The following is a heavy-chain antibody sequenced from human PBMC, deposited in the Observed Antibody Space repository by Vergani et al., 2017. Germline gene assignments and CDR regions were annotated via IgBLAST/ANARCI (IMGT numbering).Heavy chain of an antibody. CDR3: AGGRMAVAGTYDY. Sequence: QVQLQQWGAGLLKPSETLSLTCAVYGGSFSGYYWSWIRQPPGKGLEWIGEINHSGSTNYNPSLKSRVTISVDTSKNQFSLKRSSVTAADTAVYYCAGGRMAVAGTYDYWGQGTLVTVSS. V-gene: IGHV4-34*01. CDR2: INHSGST. CDR1: GGSFSGYY. J-gene: IGHJ4*02. D-gene: IGHD6-19*01.